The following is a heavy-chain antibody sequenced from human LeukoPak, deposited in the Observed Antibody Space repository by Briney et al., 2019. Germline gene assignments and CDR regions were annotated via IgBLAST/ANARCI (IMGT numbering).Heavy chain of an antibody. CDR1: GFTFSSYT. CDR2: ISSNGGNT. V-gene: IGHV3-64D*09. CDR3: GGSYYFYGMDV. Sequence: GGSLRLSCSASGFTFSSYTMLWVRQAPGKGLDYVSAISSNGGNTFYADSVKGRFTVSRDNSKNTLYLQMSSLRAEDTAVYYCGGSYYFYGMDVWGQGTTVTVSS. D-gene: IGHD3-10*01. J-gene: IGHJ6*02.